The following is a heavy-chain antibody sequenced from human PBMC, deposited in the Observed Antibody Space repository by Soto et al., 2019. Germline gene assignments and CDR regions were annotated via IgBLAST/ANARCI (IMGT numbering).Heavy chain of an antibody. CDR1: GFTFSTYW. CDR2: IKRDGSEK. J-gene: IGHJ6*02. V-gene: IGHV3-7*05. Sequence: PGGSLRLSCAASGFTFSTYWMTWVRQAPGKGLEWVANIKRDGSEKYYVDSVKARFTISRDNAKNSLYLQLNSLRAEDTAVYYCAYYCARGEVTDNYYDMDFWGQGTMVTVSS. CDR3: AYYCARGEVTDNYYDMDF. D-gene: IGHD3-16*01.